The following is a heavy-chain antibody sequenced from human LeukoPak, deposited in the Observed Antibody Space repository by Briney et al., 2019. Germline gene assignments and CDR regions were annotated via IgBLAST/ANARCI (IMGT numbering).Heavy chain of an antibody. CDR2: INPSGGST. J-gene: IGHJ4*02. CDR3: ARDPQGNYSTSPFDY. D-gene: IGHD4-11*01. CDR1: GYTFTSYY. Sequence: GASVKVSCKASGYTFTSYYMHWVRQAPGQGLEWMGIINPSGGSTSYAQKFQGRVTMTRDTSTSTVYMELSSLRSEDTAVYYCARDPQGNYSTSPFDYWGQGTLVTVSS. V-gene: IGHV1-46*01.